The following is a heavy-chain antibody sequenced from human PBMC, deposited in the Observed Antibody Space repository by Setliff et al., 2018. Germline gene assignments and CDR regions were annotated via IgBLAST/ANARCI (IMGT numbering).Heavy chain of an antibody. D-gene: IGHD4-4*01. Sequence: SETLSLTCTVSGGSISSGSYYWSWIRQPPGKGLEWIGYIYHNGNTNFNPSLKSRVTMSVDTSKNQFALNLTSVTAADTAVYYCARDRTVYSYGLDVWGRGTTVTVSS. CDR2: IYHNGNT. CDR3: ARDRTVYSYGLDV. J-gene: IGHJ6*02. CDR1: GGSISSGSYY. V-gene: IGHV4-61*01.